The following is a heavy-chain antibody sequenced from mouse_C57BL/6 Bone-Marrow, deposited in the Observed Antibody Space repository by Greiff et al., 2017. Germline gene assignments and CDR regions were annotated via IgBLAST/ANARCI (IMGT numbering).Heavy chain of an antibody. CDR2: IHPSDSDT. D-gene: IGHD2-4*01. CDR3: ATIYYDYDVFDY. CDR1: GYTFTSYW. J-gene: IGHJ2*01. V-gene: IGHV1-74*01. Sequence: QVQLKQSGAELVKPGASVKLSCKASGYTFTSYWMHWVKQRPGQGLEWIGRIHPSDSDTNYNQKFKGKATLTVDKSSSTAYMQLRSLTSEDAAVYYCATIYYDYDVFDYWGQGTTLTVSS.